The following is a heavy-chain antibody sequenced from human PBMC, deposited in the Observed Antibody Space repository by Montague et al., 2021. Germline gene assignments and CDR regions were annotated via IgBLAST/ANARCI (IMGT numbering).Heavy chain of an antibody. CDR1: GFTFSSYW. Sequence: SLRLSCAASGFTFSSYWMSWVRQAPGKGLEWVANIGDDGVETYYVDSMKGRFTVSRDNAKSSLYLQMNSLRAEDTAVYYCGVSPRRGGMDVWGKGTTVTVSS. V-gene: IGHV3-7*01. J-gene: IGHJ6*03. CDR3: GVSPRRGGMDV. CDR2: IGDDGVET.